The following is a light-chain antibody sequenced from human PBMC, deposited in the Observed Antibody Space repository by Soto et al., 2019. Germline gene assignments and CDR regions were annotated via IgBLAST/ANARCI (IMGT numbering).Light chain of an antibody. J-gene: IGLJ3*02. CDR2: VNGDGRH. Sequence: QSVLTQSPSASASLGASVKLTCTLNSSHSSYAIAWHQQQPEKGPRFLMKVNGDGRHNKGDGIPDRFSGSSSGAERYLTISSLQSEDEADYYCQTWATGIRVFGGGTKLTVL. CDR3: QTWATGIRV. V-gene: IGLV4-69*01. CDR1: SSHSSYA.